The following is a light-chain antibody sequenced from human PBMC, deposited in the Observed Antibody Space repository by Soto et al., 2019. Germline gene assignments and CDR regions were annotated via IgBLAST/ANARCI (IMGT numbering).Light chain of an antibody. Sequence: QSVVTQPPSASGTAGQRVTISCSGTSSNIGRNSVYWYQQLPGTAPKLLIYSNHQRPSGVPDRFSGSKSGTSDSLAISGLWSEDEADYYCSVWDDSVRGDVFATWTKITVL. CDR3: SVWDDSVRGDV. J-gene: IGLJ1*01. CDR2: SNH. V-gene: IGLV1-47*02. CDR1: SSNIGRNS.